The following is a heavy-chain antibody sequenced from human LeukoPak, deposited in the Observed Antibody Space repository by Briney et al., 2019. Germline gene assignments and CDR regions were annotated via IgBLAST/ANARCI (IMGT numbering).Heavy chain of an antibody. V-gene: IGHV6-1*01. J-gene: IGHJ5*02. CDR2: TYYRSKWYN. Sequence: SQTLSLTCAISGDSVSSNSAAWNWIRQSPSRGLEWLGRTYYRSKWYNDYAVSVRSRITINPDTSKNQFSLQLNSVTPEDTAVYYCARGEPYSGSYGSWFDPWGQGTLVTVSS. CDR1: GDSVSSNSAA. CDR3: ARGEPYSGSYGSWFDP. D-gene: IGHD1-26*01.